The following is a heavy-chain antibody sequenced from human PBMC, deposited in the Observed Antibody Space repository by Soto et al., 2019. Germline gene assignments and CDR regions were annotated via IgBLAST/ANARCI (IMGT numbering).Heavy chain of an antibody. D-gene: IGHD2-21*01. J-gene: IGHJ6*02. CDR2: VYNSGST. V-gene: IGHV4-59*01. CDR1: GGFISNYY. Sequence: QVQLRESGPGLVKPSETLTLTCSVSGGFISNYYWTWIRQSPGKGLEWIGYVYNSGSTKYNPSLKSRVSISIDTSKNQFSLKLSSVTAADTAVYYCARGGVVVVSYALDAWGQGTTVTVSS. CDR3: ARGGVVVVSYALDA.